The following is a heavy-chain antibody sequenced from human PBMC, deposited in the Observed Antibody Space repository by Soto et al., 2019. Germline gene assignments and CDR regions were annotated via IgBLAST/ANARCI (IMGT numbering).Heavy chain of an antibody. CDR1: GYSFTSYS. D-gene: IGHD6-13*01. V-gene: IGHV5-51*01. CDR2: IYPGDSDT. J-gene: IGHJ5*02. CDR3: ARHSGIAAAPHQGFER. Sequence: GESLQISCNGSGYSFTSYSIGCVRQMPGKGLEWMGIIYPGDSDTRYSPSFQGQVTISADKSISTAYLQWSSLKASDTAMYYCARHSGIAAAPHQGFERWGQGTLVTVSS.